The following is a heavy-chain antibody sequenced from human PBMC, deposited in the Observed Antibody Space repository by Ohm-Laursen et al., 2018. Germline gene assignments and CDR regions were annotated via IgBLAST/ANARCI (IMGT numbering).Heavy chain of an antibody. CDR1: GFTFSSYG. V-gene: IGHV3-33*01. Sequence: SLRLSCAASGFTFSSYGMHWVRQAPGKGLEWVAVIWYDGSNKYYADSVKGRFTISRDNSKNTLYLQMNSLRAEDTAVYYCASLRPPRTYYGMDVWGQGTTVTVSS. J-gene: IGHJ6*02. CDR3: ASLRPPRTYYGMDV. D-gene: IGHD1-14*01. CDR2: IWYDGSNK.